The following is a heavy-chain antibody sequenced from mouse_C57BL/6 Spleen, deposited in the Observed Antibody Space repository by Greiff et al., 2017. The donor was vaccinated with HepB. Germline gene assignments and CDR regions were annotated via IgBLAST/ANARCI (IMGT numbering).Heavy chain of an antibody. CDR2: ISSGSSTI. CDR3: ARSNYYGSSYYFDY. Sequence: EVQLVESGGGLVKPGGSLKLSCAASGFTFSDYGMHWVRQTPEQGLEWVAYISSGSSTIYYADKVKGRFTISRDNSTNTLYLQMTRLRSEDTAMYYGARSNYYGSSYYFDYWGQGTTLTVSS. D-gene: IGHD1-1*01. J-gene: IGHJ2*01. V-gene: IGHV5-17*01. CDR1: GFTFSDYG.